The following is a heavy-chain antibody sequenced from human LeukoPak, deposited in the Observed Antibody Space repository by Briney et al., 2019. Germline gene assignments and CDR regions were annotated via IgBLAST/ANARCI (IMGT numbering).Heavy chain of an antibody. J-gene: IGHJ6*02. CDR2: INPNSGGT. V-gene: IGHV1-2*02. CDR1: GYTFTSYD. Sequence: ASVKVSCKASGYTFTSYDINWVRQATGQGLEWMGWINPNSGGTNYAQKFQGRVTMTRDTSISTAYMELSRLRSDDTAVYYCARLGYSGYEISDYYYGMDVWGQGTTVTVSS. CDR3: ARLGYSGYEISDYYYGMDV. D-gene: IGHD5-12*01.